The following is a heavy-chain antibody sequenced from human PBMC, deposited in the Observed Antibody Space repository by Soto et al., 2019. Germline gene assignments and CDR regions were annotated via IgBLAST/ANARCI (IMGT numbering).Heavy chain of an antibody. J-gene: IGHJ4*02. CDR3: ARIPRYYYGSGSYPDA. CDR1: GGSFSGYY. CDR2: INHSGST. Sequence: QVQLQQWGAGLLKPSETLSLTCAVYGGSFSGYYWSWIRQPPGKGLEWIGEINHSGSTNYNPSLKSRVTISVDTSKNQFSLKLSSVTAADTAVYYCARIPRYYYGSGSYPDAWGQGTLVTVSS. V-gene: IGHV4-34*01. D-gene: IGHD3-10*01.